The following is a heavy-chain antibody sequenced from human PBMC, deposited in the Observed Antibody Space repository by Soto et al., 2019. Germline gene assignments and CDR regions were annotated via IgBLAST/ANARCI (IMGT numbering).Heavy chain of an antibody. V-gene: IGHV1-8*01. CDR2: MNPSRGNT. J-gene: IGHJ5*02. CDR3: TRTTVASSRWYPWFDR. D-gene: IGHD6-13*01. Sequence: ASVKVSCKASGYTFTSYDINLVAQATGQRLRWIGWMNPSRGNTGYAQKVQGRGTMTRNTSRSTAYMELKSRRSEHTAVDYCTRTTVASSRWYPWFDRWGQGTLVSFCS. CDR1: GYTFTSYD.